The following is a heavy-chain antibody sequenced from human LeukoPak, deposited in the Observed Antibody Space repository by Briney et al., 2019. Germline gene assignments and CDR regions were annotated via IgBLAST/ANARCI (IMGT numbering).Heavy chain of an antibody. CDR3: ARALTRYSTAWYGY. D-gene: IGHD6-19*01. Sequence: ASVKVSCKTSGFTFKDYYIHWVRQAPGQGLEWMGWLNPYSGGTNYAQKFQGRVTLTRDTSITTAYMDLSSLTSDDTALYYCARALTRYSTAWYGYWGQGTLVTVSS. J-gene: IGHJ4*02. CDR1: GFTFKDYY. V-gene: IGHV1-2*02. CDR2: LNPYSGGT.